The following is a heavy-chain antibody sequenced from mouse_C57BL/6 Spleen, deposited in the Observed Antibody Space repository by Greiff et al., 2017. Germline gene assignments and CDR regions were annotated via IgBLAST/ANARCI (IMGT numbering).Heavy chain of an antibody. CDR2: IDPSDSYT. D-gene: IGHD1-1*01. Sequence: QVHVKQPGAELVMPGASVKLSCKASGYTFTSYWMHWVKQRPGQGLEWIGEIDPSDSYTNYNQKFKGKSTLTVDKSSSTAYMQLSSLTSEDSAVYYCARGVLRRGSYWYFDVWGTGTTVTVSS. CDR1: GYTFTSYW. CDR3: ARGVLRRGSYWYFDV. V-gene: IGHV1-69*01. J-gene: IGHJ1*03.